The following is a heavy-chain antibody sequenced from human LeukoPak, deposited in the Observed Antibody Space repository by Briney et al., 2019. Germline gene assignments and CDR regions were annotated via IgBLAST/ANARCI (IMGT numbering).Heavy chain of an antibody. CDR2: IYYSGST. D-gene: IGHD6-6*01. V-gene: IGHV4-61*08. CDR1: GGSISSGGYY. CDR3: ARGSSSSVFYYYYGMDV. J-gene: IGHJ6*02. Sequence: SETLSLTCTVSGGSISSGGYYWSWIRQHPGKGLEWIGYIYYSGSTNYNPSLKSRVTISVDTSKNQFSLKLSSVTAADTAVYYCARGSSSSVFYYYYGMDVWGQGTTVTVSS.